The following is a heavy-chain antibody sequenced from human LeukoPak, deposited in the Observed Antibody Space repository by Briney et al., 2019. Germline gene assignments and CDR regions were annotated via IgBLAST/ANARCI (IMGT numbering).Heavy chain of an antibody. D-gene: IGHD7-27*01. V-gene: IGHV1-2*02. Sequence: GASVKVSCKASGYTFTGYYMHWVRQAPGQGLEWMGWINPNSGGTNYAQKFQGRVTMTRDTSISTAYMELSRLRSDDTAVYYCARVLINLTWGSPQDAFDIWGQGTMVTVSS. J-gene: IGHJ3*02. CDR1: GYTFTGYY. CDR2: INPNSGGT. CDR3: ARVLINLTWGSPQDAFDI.